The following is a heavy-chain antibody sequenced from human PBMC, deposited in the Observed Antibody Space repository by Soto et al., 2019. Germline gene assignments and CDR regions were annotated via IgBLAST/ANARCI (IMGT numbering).Heavy chain of an antibody. J-gene: IGHJ6*02. Sequence: GGSLRLSCAASGFTFSNYWMHWVRQVPGKGLVWVAHINNDGRSTTYADSVKGRFTISRDNAKNTLYLQMNSLRAEDPAVYYCAKVTLSYYVMDVWGQGTTVTVSS. CDR2: INNDGRST. CDR3: AKVTLSYYVMDV. D-gene: IGHD3-16*01. V-gene: IGHV3-74*01. CDR1: GFTFSNYW.